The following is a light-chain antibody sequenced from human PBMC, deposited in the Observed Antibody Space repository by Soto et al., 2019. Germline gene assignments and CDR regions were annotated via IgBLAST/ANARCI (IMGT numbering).Light chain of an antibody. V-gene: IGKV1-39*01. J-gene: IGKJ2*01. CDR1: QTISSY. Sequence: DLQMTQSPSSLSASVGDSVTITCRTSQTISSYLNWYQQKPGRAPKFLIYAASSLQSGVPSRFSGSGSGTDFTLTISSLQPEDFATYYCQQSYNTPYTFGQGTKLEIK. CDR3: QQSYNTPYT. CDR2: AAS.